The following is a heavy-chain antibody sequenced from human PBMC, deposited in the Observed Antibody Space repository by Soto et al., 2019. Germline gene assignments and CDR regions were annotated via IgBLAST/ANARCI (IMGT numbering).Heavy chain of an antibody. CDR1: GYSFTSYW. CDR3: ARLLGYCSGGSCYDYYYNGMDV. CDR2: IDPSDSYT. D-gene: IGHD2-15*01. J-gene: IGHJ6*02. Sequence: GESLKISCKGSGYSFTSYWISWVRQMPGKGLEWMGRIDPSDSYTNYSPSFQGHVTISADKSISTAYLQWSSLKASDTAMYYCARLLGYCSGGSCYDYYYNGMDVWGQGTTVTVS. V-gene: IGHV5-10-1*01.